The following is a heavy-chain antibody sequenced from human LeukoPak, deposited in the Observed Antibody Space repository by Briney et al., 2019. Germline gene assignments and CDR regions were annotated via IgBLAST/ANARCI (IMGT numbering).Heavy chain of an antibody. V-gene: IGHV4-34*01. CDR3: ARVPYDYVWGSYPTRPGIIDY. CDR2: INYSGST. Sequence: SETLSLTCAVYGGSFSGYYWSWIRQPPGKGLEWIGEINYSGSTNYNPSLKSRVTISVDTSKNQFSLKLSSVTAADTAVYYCARVPYDYVWGSYPTRPGIIDYWGQGTLVTVSS. D-gene: IGHD3-16*02. J-gene: IGHJ4*02. CDR1: GGSFSGYY.